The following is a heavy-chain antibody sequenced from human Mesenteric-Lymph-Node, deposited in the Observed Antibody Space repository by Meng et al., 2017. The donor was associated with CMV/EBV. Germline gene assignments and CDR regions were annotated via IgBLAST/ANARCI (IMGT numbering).Heavy chain of an antibody. V-gene: IGHV3-48*04. Sequence: GESLKISCAASGFTFSSYSMNWVRQAPGKGLEWVSYISSSSSTIYYADSVKGRFTISRDNAKNSLYLQMNSLRAEDTAVYYCARGGGSYKVSWGQGTMVTVSS. J-gene: IGHJ3*01. CDR2: ISSSSSTI. CDR1: GFTFSSYS. CDR3: ARGGGSYKVS. D-gene: IGHD1-26*01.